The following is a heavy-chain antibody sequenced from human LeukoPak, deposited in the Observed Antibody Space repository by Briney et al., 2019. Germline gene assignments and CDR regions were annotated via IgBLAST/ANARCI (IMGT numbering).Heavy chain of an antibody. CDR1: GYTFTSYG. CDR3: ASIPQWFGPYYGIDV. CDR2: ISAYNGNT. V-gene: IGHV1-18*01. Sequence: ASVKVSCKASGYTFTSYGISWVRQAPGQGLEWMGWISAYNGNTNYAQKLQGRVTMTTDTSTSTAYMELRSLRSDDTAVYYCASIPQWFGPYYGIDVWGQGTTVTVSS. J-gene: IGHJ6*02. D-gene: IGHD3-10*01.